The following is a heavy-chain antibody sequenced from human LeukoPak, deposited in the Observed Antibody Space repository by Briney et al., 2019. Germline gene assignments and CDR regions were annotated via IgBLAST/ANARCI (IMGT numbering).Heavy chain of an antibody. J-gene: IGHJ4*02. CDR2: INHSGST. CDR3: VLENY. Sequence: SETLSLTCAVYGGSFSGYYWSWIRQPPGKGLEWIGEINHSGSTNYNPSLKSRVTISVDTSKNQFSLKLSSVTVADTAVYYCVLENYWGQGTLVTVSS. V-gene: IGHV4-34*01. D-gene: IGHD5-24*01. CDR1: GGSFSGYY.